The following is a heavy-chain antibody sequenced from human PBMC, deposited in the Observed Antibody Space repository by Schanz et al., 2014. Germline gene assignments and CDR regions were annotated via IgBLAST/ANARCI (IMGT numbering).Heavy chain of an antibody. CDR1: GFTFNNYG. CDR3: VREGSSSPDCCYYNGMDV. J-gene: IGHJ6*02. CDR2: IYYDGSDK. D-gene: IGHD6-6*01. V-gene: IGHV3-33*01. Sequence: QAQLVESGGGVVQPGRSLRLSCAASGFTFNNYGMHWVRQAPGKGLEWVALIYYDGSDKYYADSVKGRFTISRDNAKNSLHLQMNSLRAEDTAVYYCVREGSSSPDCCYYNGMDVWGQGTTVTVSS.